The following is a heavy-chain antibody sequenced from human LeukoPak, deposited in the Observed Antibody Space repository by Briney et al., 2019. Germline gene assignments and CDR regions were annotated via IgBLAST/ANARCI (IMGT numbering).Heavy chain of an antibody. CDR2: IRYDGGNK. J-gene: IGHJ4*02. V-gene: IGHV3-30*02. CDR3: AKDRLSVTYYYDSSGYWFDY. CDR1: GFTFSSYG. D-gene: IGHD3-22*01. Sequence: GGSLRLSCAASGFTFSSYGMHWVRQAPGKGLEWVASIRYDGGNKYYADSVKGRFTISRDNSKNTLYLQMNSLRAEDTAVYYCAKDRLSVTYYYDSSGYWFDYWGQGTLVTVSS.